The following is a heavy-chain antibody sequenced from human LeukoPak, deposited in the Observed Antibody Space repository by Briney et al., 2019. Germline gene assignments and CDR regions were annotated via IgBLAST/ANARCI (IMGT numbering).Heavy chain of an antibody. CDR3: ARNFDS. CDR1: GFTFSSYS. CDR2: TSSSSTTI. D-gene: IGHD2/OR15-2a*01. J-gene: IGHJ4*02. V-gene: IGHV3-48*01. Sequence: GGSLRLSCAASGFTFSSYSMNWVRQAPGKGLEWVSHTSSSSTTIYYAHSVKGRFPISRDNDKNSLYLQRSSLRAEDTAVYYCARNFDSWGQGTLVTVSS.